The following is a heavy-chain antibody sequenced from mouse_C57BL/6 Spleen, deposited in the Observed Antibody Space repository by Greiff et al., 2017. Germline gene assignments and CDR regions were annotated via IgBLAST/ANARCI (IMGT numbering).Heavy chain of an antibody. Sequence: VQGVESGAELVKPGASVKISCKASGYAFSSYWMNWVKQRPGKGLEWIGQIYPGDGDTNYNGKFKGKATLTADKSSSTAYMQLSSLTSEDSAVYFCAREGDYGTRYYFDYWGQGTTLTVSS. CDR3: AREGDYGTRYYFDY. V-gene: IGHV1-80*01. CDR1: GYAFSSYW. J-gene: IGHJ2*01. CDR2: IYPGDGDT. D-gene: IGHD2-4*01.